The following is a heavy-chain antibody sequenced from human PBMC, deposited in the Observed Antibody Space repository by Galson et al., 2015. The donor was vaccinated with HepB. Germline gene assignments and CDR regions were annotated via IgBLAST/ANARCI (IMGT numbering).Heavy chain of an antibody. V-gene: IGHV3-23*01. Sequence: SLRLSCAASGFTFSSYAMSWVRQAPGKGLEWVSAISGSGGSTYYADSVKGRFTISRDNSKNTLYLQMNSLRAEDTAVYYCATYPYCSGGSCRKFFDYWGQGTLVTVSS. D-gene: IGHD2-15*01. J-gene: IGHJ4*02. CDR1: GFTFSSYA. CDR2: ISGSGGST. CDR3: ATYPYCSGGSCRKFFDY.